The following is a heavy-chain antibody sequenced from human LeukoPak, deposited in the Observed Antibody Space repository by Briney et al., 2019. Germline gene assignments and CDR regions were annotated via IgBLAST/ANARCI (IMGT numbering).Heavy chain of an antibody. J-gene: IGHJ4*02. CDR3: ASGAVGARKFYSDPFHY. D-gene: IGHD2-15*01. Sequence: PGGSLRLSCAASGFSVNDNYVSWVRQAPGKGLEWVSILYAAGATCYADSVRGRFIIARDSSKNTVFLEMNSLNAEDTAIYYCASGAVGARKFYSDPFHYWGQGTLVTVSS. V-gene: IGHV3-53*01. CDR1: GFSVNDNY. CDR2: LYAAGAT.